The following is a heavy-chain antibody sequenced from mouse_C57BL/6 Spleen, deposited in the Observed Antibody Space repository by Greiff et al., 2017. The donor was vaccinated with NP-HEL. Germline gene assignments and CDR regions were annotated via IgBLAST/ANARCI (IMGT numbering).Heavy chain of an antibody. CDR2: IDPSDSYT. Sequence: QVQLQQPGAELVMPGASVKLSRKASGYTFTSYWMHWVKQRPGQGLEWIGEIDPSDSYTNYNQKFKGKSTLTVDKSSSTAYMQLSSLTSEDSAVYYCARYLSYYAMDYWGQGTSVTVSS. V-gene: IGHV1-69*01. CDR1: GYTFTSYW. CDR3: ARYLSYYAMDY. J-gene: IGHJ4*01. D-gene: IGHD6-2*01.